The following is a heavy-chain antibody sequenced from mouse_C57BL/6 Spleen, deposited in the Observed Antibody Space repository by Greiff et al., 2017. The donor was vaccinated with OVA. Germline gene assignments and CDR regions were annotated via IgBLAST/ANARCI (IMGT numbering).Heavy chain of an antibody. CDR3: TTYYYGSSRFAY. CDR1: GFNIKDDY. D-gene: IGHD1-1*01. Sequence: EVQLQQSGAELVRPGASVKLSCTASGFNIKDDYMHWVKQRPEQGLEWIGWIDPENGDTEYASKFQGKATITADTSSNTAYLQLSSLTSEDTAVYYCTTYYYGSSRFAYWGQGTLGTVSA. V-gene: IGHV14-4*01. CDR2: IDPENGDT. J-gene: IGHJ3*01.